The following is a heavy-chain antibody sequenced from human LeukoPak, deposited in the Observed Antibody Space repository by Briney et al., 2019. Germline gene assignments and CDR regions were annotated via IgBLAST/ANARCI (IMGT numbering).Heavy chain of an antibody. CDR2: IIPIFGTA. D-gene: IGHD1-14*01. Sequence: ASVKVSCKASVATFSSYAISWVRQAPGQGLEWMGRIIPIFGTANYAQKFQGRVTITTDESTSTAYMELSSLRSEDTAVYYCTWNWNHGRFGYWGQGTLVTVSS. J-gene: IGHJ4*02. CDR1: VATFSSYA. CDR3: TWNWNHGRFGY. V-gene: IGHV1-69*05.